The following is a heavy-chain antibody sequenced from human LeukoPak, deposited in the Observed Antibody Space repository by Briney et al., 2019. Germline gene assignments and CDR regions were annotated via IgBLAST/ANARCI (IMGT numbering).Heavy chain of an antibody. CDR3: ARGWVPSLSYYYMDV. J-gene: IGHJ6*03. CDR2: IYYTGST. CDR1: GGSISSSSYY. D-gene: IGHD2-2*01. V-gene: IGHV4-39*07. Sequence: PSETLPLTCTVSGGSISSSSYYRGWIRQPPGKGLEWIGSIYYTGSTYYNPSLKSRVTISVDTSKTQFSLKLSSVTAADTAVYYCARGWVPSLSYYYMDVWGKGTTVTVSS.